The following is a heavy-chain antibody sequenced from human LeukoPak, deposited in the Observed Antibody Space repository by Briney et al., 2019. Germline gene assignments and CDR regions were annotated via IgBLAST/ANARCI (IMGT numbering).Heavy chain of an antibody. CDR2: ISSSSSYI. CDR1: GFTFSSYS. J-gene: IGHJ4*02. D-gene: IGHD1-26*01. Sequence: GGSLRLSCAASGFTFSSYSMNWVRQAPGEGLEWVSSISSSSSYIYYADSVKGRFTISRDNAKNSLYLQMNSLRAEDTAVYYCARDVDHIVGARLVDYWGQGTLVTVSS. V-gene: IGHV3-21*01. CDR3: ARDVDHIVGARLVDY.